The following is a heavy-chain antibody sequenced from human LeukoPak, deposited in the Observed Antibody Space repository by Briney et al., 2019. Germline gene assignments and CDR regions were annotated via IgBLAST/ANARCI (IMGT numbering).Heavy chain of an antibody. Sequence: PGGSLRLSCAASGFTFRTYAMTWVRQAPGKGLEWVSAISNSGGSTYYADSVRGRFTISRDNSKNTLYLQMNSLRAEDTAVYYCAKRACSSTSCYERRYFDYWGQGTLVTVSS. J-gene: IGHJ4*02. V-gene: IGHV3-23*01. CDR2: ISNSGGST. CDR1: GFTFRTYA. D-gene: IGHD2-2*01. CDR3: AKRACSSTSCYERRYFDY.